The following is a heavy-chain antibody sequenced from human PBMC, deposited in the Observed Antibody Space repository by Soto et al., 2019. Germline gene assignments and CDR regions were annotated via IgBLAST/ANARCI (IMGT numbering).Heavy chain of an antibody. CDR1: GGSISSYY. CDR3: ARGGDPRKGGRT. Sequence: PSETLSLTCTVSGGSISSYYWSWVRQPPGKGLEWIGYIYYSGRTNYNPSLKSRVTISVDTSKNQFSLRLTSVTAADTAVYFCARGGDPRKGGRTWGQGTLVTVYS. V-gene: IGHV4-59*12. J-gene: IGHJ5*02. CDR2: IYYSGRT. D-gene: IGHD3-16*01.